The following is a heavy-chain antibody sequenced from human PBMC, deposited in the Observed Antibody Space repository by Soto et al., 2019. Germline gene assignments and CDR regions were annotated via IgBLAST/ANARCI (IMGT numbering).Heavy chain of an antibody. CDR2: IYHSGNI. V-gene: IGHV4-39*07. CDR3: ASKFGELLADAFDI. D-gene: IGHD3-10*01. J-gene: IGHJ3*02. CDR1: DGSISSGTHF. Sequence: PSETLSLTCTVSDGSISSGTHFWGWIRQSPGKGLEWIGEIYHSGNINHNPSLKSRVTMSVDKSKNQFSLKMTSVTAADTGVYYCASKFGELLADAFDIWGQGTVVTVSS.